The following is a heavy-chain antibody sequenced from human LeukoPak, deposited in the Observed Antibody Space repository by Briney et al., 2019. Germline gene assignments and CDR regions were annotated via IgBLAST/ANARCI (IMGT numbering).Heavy chain of an antibody. CDR2: ISYDGSNK. J-gene: IGHJ4*02. CDR1: GFTFSSYG. Sequence: TGGSLRLSCAASGFTFSSYGMHWVRQAPGKGLEWVAVISYDGSNKYYADSVKGRFTISRDNSKNTLYLQMNSLRAEDTAVYFCARQPTWSGYVQPFDYWGQGTLVTVSS. D-gene: IGHD3-3*01. CDR3: ARQPTWSGYVQPFDY. V-gene: IGHV3-30*03.